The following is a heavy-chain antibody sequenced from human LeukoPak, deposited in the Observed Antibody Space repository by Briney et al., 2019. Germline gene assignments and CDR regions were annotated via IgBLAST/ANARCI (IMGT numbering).Heavy chain of an antibody. CDR2: ISSSTSYI. V-gene: IGHV3-21*01. J-gene: IGHJ4*02. CDR1: GFTFSSYS. Sequence: PGGSLRLSCAASGFTFSSYSVNWIRHAPGKGLEWVSSISSSTSYIYYADSVKGRFTISKDNTKNSLYLQMNSLRAEDTAVYYCARAGGSTVSHSDYWGQGTLVTVSS. CDR3: ARAGGSTVSHSDY. D-gene: IGHD4-17*01.